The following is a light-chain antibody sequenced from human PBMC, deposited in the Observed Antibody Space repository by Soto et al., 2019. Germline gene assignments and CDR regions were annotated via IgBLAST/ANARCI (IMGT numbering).Light chain of an antibody. CDR3: QQSYSGPRT. Sequence: DIQMTQSPSSLSASVGDRVTITCRSSQSIISYLNWYQQKAGKAPQLLIYAASSLQSGVPARFSGRGSGTDFTLTINSLQAEDSALYYCQQSYSGPRTFGQGTKVEIK. J-gene: IGKJ2*01. CDR1: QSIISY. CDR2: AAS. V-gene: IGKV1-39*01.